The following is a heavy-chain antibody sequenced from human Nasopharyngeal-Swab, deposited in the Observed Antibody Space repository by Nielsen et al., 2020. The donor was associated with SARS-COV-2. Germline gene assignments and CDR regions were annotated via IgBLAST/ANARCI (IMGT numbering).Heavy chain of an antibody. CDR1: GDSIAYSTFY. V-gene: IGHV4-39*01. CDR3: VRSSSWYYFDY. Sequence: SETLSLTCTVSGDSIAYSTFYWGWIRQPPGKGLEWTGNIYYTGNTYQNPSLKSRLTISVDKSKNQFSLQLSSVTAADTAVYYCVRSSSWYYFDYWAQGTQVTVSS. CDR2: IYYTGNT. J-gene: IGHJ4*02. D-gene: IGHD6-13*01.